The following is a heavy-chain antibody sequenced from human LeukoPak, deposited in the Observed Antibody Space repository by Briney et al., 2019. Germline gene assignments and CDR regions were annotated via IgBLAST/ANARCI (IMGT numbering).Heavy chain of an antibody. CDR2: IDPSDSYT. D-gene: IGHD6-13*01. CDR3: ARQASQPGIAAAGTLDY. J-gene: IGHJ4*02. V-gene: IGHV5-10-1*01. CDR1: GYSFTSYR. Sequence: GESLKISCKGSGYSFTSYRISWVRPMPGKGLEWMGRIDPSDSYTNYSPSFQGHVTISADKSISTAYLQWSSLKASDTAMYYCARQASQPGIAAAGTLDYWGQGTLVTVSS.